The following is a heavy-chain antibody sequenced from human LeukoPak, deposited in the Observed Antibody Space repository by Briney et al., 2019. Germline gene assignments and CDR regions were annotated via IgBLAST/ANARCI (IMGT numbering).Heavy chain of an antibody. CDR1: GYTFTGYY. D-gene: IGHD5-24*01. V-gene: IGHV1-2*02. CDR3: ARQKQLDYYFDY. CDR2: INPDSGGS. J-gene: IGHJ4*02. Sequence: GASVKVSCKASGYTFTGYYMHWVRQAPGQGLEWMGWINPDSGGSKYAQNFQGRLTMTRDTSINTVYMEVNSLKSDDTAVYYCARQKQLDYYFDYWGQGTLVTVSS.